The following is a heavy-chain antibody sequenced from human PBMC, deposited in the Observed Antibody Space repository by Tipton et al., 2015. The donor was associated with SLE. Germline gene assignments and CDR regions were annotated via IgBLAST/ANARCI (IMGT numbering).Heavy chain of an antibody. V-gene: IGHV4-61*02. D-gene: IGHD6-13*01. CDR2: IYTSGST. CDR1: GGSISSGSYS. Sequence: TLSLTCTVSGGSISSGSYSWIWIRQPAGKELEWIGRIYTSGSTNYNPSLKSRVTISVDTSKNQFSLKLSSVTAADTAVYYCARERLYSSSWFSDWGQGTLVTVSS. J-gene: IGHJ4*02. CDR3: ARERLYSSSWFSD.